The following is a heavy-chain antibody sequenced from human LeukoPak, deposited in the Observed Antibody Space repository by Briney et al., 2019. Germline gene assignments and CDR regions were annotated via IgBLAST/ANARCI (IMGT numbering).Heavy chain of an antibody. CDR3: AKDLPFLTVTRQMGPIDY. V-gene: IGHV3-20*04. J-gene: IGHJ4*02. Sequence: GGSLRLSCAASGFTFDDYGMSWVRQAPGKGLEWVSGINWNGGSTGYADSVKGRFTISRDNSKNTLFLQMTSLRAEDTAVYYCAKDLPFLTVTRQMGPIDYWGQGTLVTVSS. CDR2: INWNGGST. D-gene: IGHD4-17*01. CDR1: GFTFDDYG.